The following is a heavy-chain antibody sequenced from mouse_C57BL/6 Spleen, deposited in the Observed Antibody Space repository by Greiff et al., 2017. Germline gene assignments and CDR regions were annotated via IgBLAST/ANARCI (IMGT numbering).Heavy chain of an antibody. V-gene: IGHV5-4*01. Sequence: EVPLVESGGGLVKPGGSLKLSCAASGFTFSSYAMSWVRQTPEKRLEWVATISDGGSYTYYPDNVQGRFTISRDNAKNNLYLQMSHLKSEDTAMYYCARGGGIMDYWGQGTSVTVSS. CDR2: ISDGGSYT. CDR3: ARGGGIMDY. J-gene: IGHJ4*01. CDR1: GFTFSSYA.